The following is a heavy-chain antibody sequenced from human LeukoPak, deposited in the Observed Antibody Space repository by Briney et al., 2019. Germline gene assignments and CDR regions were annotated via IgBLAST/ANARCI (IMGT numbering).Heavy chain of an antibody. CDR2: ISSSSSYI. V-gene: IGHV3-21*01. CDR1: GFTFSSYS. D-gene: IGHD3-22*01. J-gene: IGHJ4*02. CDR3: ARGRERYYYDSSGYSEDY. Sequence: GGSLRLSCAASGFTFSSYSMNWVRQAPGEGLEWVSSISSSSSYIYYADSVKGRFTISRDNAKNSLYLQMNSLRAEDTAVYYCARGRERYYYDSSGYSEDYWGQGTLVTVSS.